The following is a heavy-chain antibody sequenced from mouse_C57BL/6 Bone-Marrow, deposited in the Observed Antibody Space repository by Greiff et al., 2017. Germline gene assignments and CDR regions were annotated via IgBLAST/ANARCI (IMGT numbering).Heavy chain of an antibody. CDR3: ARSGLRYYYGSSS. Sequence: QVQLQQSGAELARPGASVKLSCKASGYTFTSYGISWVKQRTGQGLEWIGEIYPRSGNTYYNEKFKGKATLTADKSPSTAYMELRSLTSEDSAVYFCARSGLRYYYGSSSWGQGTTLTVSS. D-gene: IGHD1-1*01. J-gene: IGHJ2*01. V-gene: IGHV1-81*01. CDR1: GYTFTSYG. CDR2: IYPRSGNT.